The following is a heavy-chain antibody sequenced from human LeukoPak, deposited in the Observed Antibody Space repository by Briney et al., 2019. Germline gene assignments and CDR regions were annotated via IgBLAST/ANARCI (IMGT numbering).Heavy chain of an antibody. Sequence: SETLSLTCTVSGGSISSGSYYWSWIRQPTGKGLEWIGRIYTSGSTNYNPSLKSRVTISVDTSKNQFSLKLSSVTAADTAVYYCARATPPGSTTAIDYWGQGTLVTVSS. CDR2: IYTSGST. V-gene: IGHV4-61*02. CDR1: GGSISSGSYY. J-gene: IGHJ4*02. CDR3: ARATPPGSTTAIDY. D-gene: IGHD1-14*01.